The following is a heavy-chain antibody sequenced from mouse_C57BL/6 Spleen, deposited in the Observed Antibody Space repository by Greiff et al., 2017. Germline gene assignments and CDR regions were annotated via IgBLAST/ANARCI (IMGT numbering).Heavy chain of an antibody. CDR1: GFTFSSYG. J-gene: IGHJ2*01. CDR3: ARHGITTVPLDY. D-gene: IGHD1-1*01. Sequence: EVQLVESGGDLVKPGGSLKLSCAASGFTFSSYGMSWVRQTPDQRLEWVATISSGGSYTYYPDSVKGRCTISRDNAKNTLYLQMDSQQSEDTAMYYCARHGITTVPLDYWGQGTTLTVSS. CDR2: ISSGGSYT. V-gene: IGHV5-6*01.